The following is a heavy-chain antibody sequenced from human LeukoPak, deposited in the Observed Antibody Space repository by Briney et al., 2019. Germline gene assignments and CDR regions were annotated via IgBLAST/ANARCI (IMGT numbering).Heavy chain of an antibody. V-gene: IGHV4-31*03. CDR1: GGSISSGGYY. CDR2: IYYSGST. D-gene: IGHD5-18*01. CDR3: AGAPGRGYSYGLSFFYFDY. J-gene: IGHJ4*02. Sequence: SETLSLTCTVSGGSISSGGYYWSWIRQHPGKGLEWIGYIYYSGSTYYNPSLKSRVTISVDTSKNQFSLKLSSVTAADTAVYYCAGAPGRGYSYGLSFFYFDYWGQGTLVTVSS.